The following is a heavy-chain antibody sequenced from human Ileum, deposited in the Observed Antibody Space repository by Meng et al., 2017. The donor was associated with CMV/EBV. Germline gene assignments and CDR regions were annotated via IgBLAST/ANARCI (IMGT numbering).Heavy chain of an antibody. J-gene: IGHJ5*02. CDR3: ARGGGSRGFDP. V-gene: IGHV5-51*06. D-gene: IGHD3-16*01. Sequence: SWGASGCTCTHYWMGWVRQTPGRGLECMGIIYPGDSDTRYSPSIQGHVTISVDKSRSTAYLQWTSLKASDTGIYYCARGGGSRGFDPWGQGTLVTVSS. CDR2: IYPGDSDT. CDR1: GCTCTHYW.